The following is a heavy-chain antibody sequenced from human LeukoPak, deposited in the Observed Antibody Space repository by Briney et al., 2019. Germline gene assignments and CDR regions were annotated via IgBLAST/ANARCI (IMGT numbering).Heavy chain of an antibody. CDR1: GYTFTSNY. CDR3: ARDQEGFDY. CDR2: IYPRDGST. V-gene: IGHV1-46*01. J-gene: IGHJ4*02. Sequence: GASVKVSCKASGYTFTSNYIHWVRQAPGQGLGWMGMIYPRDGSTSCAQKFQGRVTVTRDTSTSTVHMELSGLRSEDTAVYYCARDQEGFDYWGQGTPVTVSS.